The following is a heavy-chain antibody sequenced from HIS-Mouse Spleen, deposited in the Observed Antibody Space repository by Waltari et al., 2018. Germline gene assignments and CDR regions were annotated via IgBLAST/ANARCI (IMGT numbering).Heavy chain of an antibody. CDR2: IYYSGST. D-gene: IGHD6-13*01. CDR1: GGSISRRSYY. J-gene: IGHJ2*01. CDR3: AREIPYSSSWYDWYFDL. Sequence: QLQLQESAPGLVKPSETLSLTCTVSGGSISRRSYYWGWISQPPGKGLEWIGSIYYSGSTYYNPSLKSRVTISVDTSKNQFSLKLSSVTAADTAVYYCAREIPYSSSWYDWYFDLWGRGTLVTVSS. V-gene: IGHV4-39*07.